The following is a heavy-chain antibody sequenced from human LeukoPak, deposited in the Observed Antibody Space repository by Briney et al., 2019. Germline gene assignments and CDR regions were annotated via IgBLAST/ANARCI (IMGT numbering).Heavy chain of an antibody. CDR1: GYSFTDYY. CDR3: ARADFIDAGPYLIGP. CDR2: INTKSGRT. D-gene: IGHD3-3*01. V-gene: IGHV1-2*02. J-gene: IGHJ5*02. Sequence: AAVKVSCKTSGYSFTDYYIHWVRQAPGQGLEWMGWINTKSGRTSSARKFQGRVTMTRDPSITTVYMDMAWLTSDDTAIYFCARADFIDAGPYLIGPWGQGTLVTVSS.